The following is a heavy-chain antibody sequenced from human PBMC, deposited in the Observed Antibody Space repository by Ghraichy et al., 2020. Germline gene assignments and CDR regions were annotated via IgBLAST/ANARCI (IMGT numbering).Heavy chain of an antibody. CDR3: AKDGRYCSSNRRYQYFDY. CDR2: ISGSGGST. V-gene: IGHV3-23*01. CDR1: GFSFGSYA. Sequence: GGYLRLSCTASGFSFGSYAMSWVRQAPGKGLEWVSAISGSGGSTYYADSVKGRFTISRDNSKNTQYLQMNSLRAEDTAVYYCAKDGRYCSSNRRYQYFDYWGQGTLVTVSS. D-gene: IGHD2-2*01. J-gene: IGHJ4*02.